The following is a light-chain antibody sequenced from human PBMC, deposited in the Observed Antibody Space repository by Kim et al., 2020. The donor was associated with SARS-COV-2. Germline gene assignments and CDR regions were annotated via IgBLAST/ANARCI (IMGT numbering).Light chain of an antibody. CDR3: NSRDSSGPLSLV. Sequence: SSELTQDPAVSVALGQTVRITCQGDSLRSYYASWYQQKPGQAPVLVIYGKNNRPSGIPDRFSGSSSGNTASLTITGAQAEDEADYYCNSRDSSGPLSLVFGGGTQLTVL. V-gene: IGLV3-19*01. J-gene: IGLJ3*02. CDR2: GKN. CDR1: SLRSYY.